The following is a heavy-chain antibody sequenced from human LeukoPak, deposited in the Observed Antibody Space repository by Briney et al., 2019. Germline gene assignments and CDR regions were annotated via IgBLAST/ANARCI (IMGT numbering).Heavy chain of an antibody. J-gene: IGHJ6*02. D-gene: IGHD3-9*01. Sequence: ASVKVSCKASGYTFTGYYMHWVRQAPGQGLEWMGWINPNSGGTNYAQKFQGRVTMTRDTSISTAYMELSRLRSDDTAVYYCATYLTDFDWLLYFRTFYYYYGMVVWGQGTTVTVSS. CDR2: INPNSGGT. CDR1: GYTFTGYY. V-gene: IGHV1-2*02. CDR3: ATYLTDFDWLLYFRTFYYYYGMVV.